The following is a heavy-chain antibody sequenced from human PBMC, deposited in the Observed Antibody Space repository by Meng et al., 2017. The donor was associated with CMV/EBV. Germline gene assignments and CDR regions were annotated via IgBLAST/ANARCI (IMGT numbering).Heavy chain of an antibody. CDR2: IRYDGSNK. CDR3: AKDLYYYDSSGPFDY. CDR1: GFTFSSYG. D-gene: IGHD3-22*01. J-gene: IGHJ4*02. V-gene: IGHV3-30*02. Sequence: GGSLRLSSAASGFTFSSYGMHWVRQAPGKGLEWVAFIRYDGSNKYYADSVKGRFTISRDNSKNTLYLQMNSLRAEDTAVYYCAKDLYYYDSSGPFDYWGQGTLVTVSS.